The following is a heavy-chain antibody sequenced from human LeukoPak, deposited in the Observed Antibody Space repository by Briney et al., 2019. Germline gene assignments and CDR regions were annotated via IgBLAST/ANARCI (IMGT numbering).Heavy chain of an antibody. CDR2: IWYDGSNK. CDR1: GFTFSSYG. D-gene: IGHD2-2*01. Sequence: GGSLRLSCAASGFTFSSYGMHWVRQAPGKGLEWVAVIWYDGSNKYYADSVKGRFTISRDNSKNTLYLQMNSLRAEDTAVYCCARDRCSSTSCYQDYWGQGTLVTVSS. V-gene: IGHV3-33*01. CDR3: ARDRCSSTSCYQDY. J-gene: IGHJ4*02.